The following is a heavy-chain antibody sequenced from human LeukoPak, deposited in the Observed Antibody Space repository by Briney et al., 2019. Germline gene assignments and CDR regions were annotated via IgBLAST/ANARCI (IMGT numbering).Heavy chain of an antibody. V-gene: IGHV5-51*01. CDR3: ARREFGVVPWDNWFDP. CDR2: IYPGDSDT. J-gene: IGHJ5*02. CDR1: GYSFTSYW. Sequence: GESLKISCKGSGYSFTSYWIGWVRQMPGKGLEWMGIIYPGDSDTRYSPSFQGQVTISADKSISTAYLQWSSLKASDTAMYYCARREFGVVPWDNWFDPWGQGTLVTVSS. D-gene: IGHD3-3*01.